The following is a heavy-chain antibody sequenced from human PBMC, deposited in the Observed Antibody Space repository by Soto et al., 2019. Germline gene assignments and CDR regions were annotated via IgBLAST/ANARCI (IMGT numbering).Heavy chain of an antibody. V-gene: IGHV4-34*01. CDR2: INHSGTI. J-gene: IGHJ6*02. CDR1: GGSFSGYY. CDR3: ARADRTLVTSYSLDV. Sequence: QVQLQQWGAGLLKPSETLSLTCAVYGGSFSGYYWTWIRQPPGKGLEWIGEINHSGTINFNPSLKRRLTISLDTSKKHFSLKLSSVTDAYTAAYYCARADRTLVTSYSLDVWGQGTTVTVSS. D-gene: IGHD2-21*02.